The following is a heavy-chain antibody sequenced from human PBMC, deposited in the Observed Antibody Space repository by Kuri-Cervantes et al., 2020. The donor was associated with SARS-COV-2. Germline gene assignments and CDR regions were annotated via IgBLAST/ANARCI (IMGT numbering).Heavy chain of an antibody. CDR1: GFTFSSCA. CDR3: AKDRVGVLDS. D-gene: IGHD2-21*01. CDR2: ISYDGSNE. J-gene: IGHJ5*01. Sequence: GGSLRLSCAASGFTFSSCAMHWVRLAPGKGLEWEAFISYDGSNEYYADSVRGRFTVSRDNSNNTLYLQVNRLRAEDTALYYCAKDRVGVLDSWGQGTQVTVSS. V-gene: IGHV3-30*01.